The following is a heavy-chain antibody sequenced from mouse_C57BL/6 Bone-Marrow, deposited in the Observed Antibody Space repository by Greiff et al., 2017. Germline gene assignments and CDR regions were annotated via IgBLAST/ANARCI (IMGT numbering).Heavy chain of an antibody. D-gene: IGHD2-3*01. CDR1: GYTFTSSW. J-gene: IGHJ3*01. CDR2: IDPSDSFT. Sequence: QVQLQHPGAELVMPGASVKLSCQASGYTFTSSWMHWVKQRPGQGLEWIGEIDPSDSFTNYNQKFKGKSTLTVDKYSSTYYMPRSSLTSEDTAVYYFARWDDGYYGAYWGQGTLVTVSA. CDR3: ARWDDGYYGAY. V-gene: IGHV1-69*01.